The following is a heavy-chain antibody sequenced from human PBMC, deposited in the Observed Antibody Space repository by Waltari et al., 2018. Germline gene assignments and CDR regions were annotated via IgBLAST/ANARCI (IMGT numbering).Heavy chain of an antibody. CDR2: IRQDSSEK. CDR1: GFTFSSYW. D-gene: IGHD6-25*01. Sequence: EEQLVESGGGLVQPGGSLRLSCTGSGFTFSSYWMSWVRQAPGKGPEWVANIRQDSSEKYYGDSVKGRFTISRDNAKNSVYLQMDGLRVEDTGVYFCARDRLQRRGIDPWGQGTLVTVSS. CDR3: ARDRLQRRGIDP. J-gene: IGHJ5*02. V-gene: IGHV3-7*03.